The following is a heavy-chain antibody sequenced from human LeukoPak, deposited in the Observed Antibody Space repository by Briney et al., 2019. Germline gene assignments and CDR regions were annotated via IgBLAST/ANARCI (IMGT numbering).Heavy chain of an antibody. CDR1: GFTFSSYA. CDR3: AKLRFGILTGISNWFDP. CDR2: ISGSGGST. Sequence: GGSLRLSCAASGFTFSSYAMSWVRQAPGKGLEWVSAISGSGGSTYYADSVKGRFTISRDNSKNTLYLQMNSLRAEDTAVYYCAKLRFGILTGISNWFDPWGQGTLVTVSS. V-gene: IGHV3-23*01. J-gene: IGHJ5*02. D-gene: IGHD3-9*01.